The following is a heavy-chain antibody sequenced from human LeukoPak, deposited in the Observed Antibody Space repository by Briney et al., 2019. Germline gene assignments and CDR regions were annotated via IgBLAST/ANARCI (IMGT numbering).Heavy chain of an antibody. Sequence: GGSLRLPCAASGFTVTSNHMNWVRQAPGKGLEWVSGISASGANTFYADSVKGRFTISRDNSKNRLFLQINSLRGEDTAIYYCAKDATRSSGWYYFDYWGQGNLVTVSS. CDR1: GFTVTSNH. V-gene: IGHV3-23*01. CDR2: ISASGANT. J-gene: IGHJ4*02. CDR3: AKDATRSSGWYYFDY. D-gene: IGHD6-19*01.